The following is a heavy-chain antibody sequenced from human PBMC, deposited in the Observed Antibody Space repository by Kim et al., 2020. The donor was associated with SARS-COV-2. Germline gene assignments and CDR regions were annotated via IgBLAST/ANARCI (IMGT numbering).Heavy chain of an antibody. CDR3: ARQGTAMAYFDY. J-gene: IGHJ4*02. V-gene: IGHV4-59*08. Sequence: NYNPSLKSRVTISVDTSKNQFSLKLSSVTAADTAVYYCARQGTAMAYFDYWGQGTLVTVSS. D-gene: IGHD5-18*01.